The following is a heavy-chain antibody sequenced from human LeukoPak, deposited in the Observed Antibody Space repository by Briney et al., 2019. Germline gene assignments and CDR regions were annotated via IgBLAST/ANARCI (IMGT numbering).Heavy chain of an antibody. CDR3: ARDLGYCSGGSCYGIDY. V-gene: IGHV3-30*04. D-gene: IGHD2-15*01. J-gene: IGHJ4*02. CDR1: GFTISSYA. Sequence: GGSLRLSCAASGFTISSYAKHWVCQAPGKGLEWVAVMSYDGSNKYYADSVKGRCTISRDNSKNTLYLQMNSLRAEDTAVYYCARDLGYCSGGSCYGIDYWGQGTLVTVSS. CDR2: MSYDGSNK.